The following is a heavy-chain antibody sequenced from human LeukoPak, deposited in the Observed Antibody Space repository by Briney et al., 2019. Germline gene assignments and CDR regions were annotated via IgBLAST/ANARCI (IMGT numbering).Heavy chain of an antibody. J-gene: IGHJ6*03. CDR2: INRSGST. CDR1: GGSFSGYY. D-gene: IGHD3-16*01. CDR3: ARVKDPGGYYYYYYMDV. V-gene: IGHV4-34*01. Sequence: SETLSLTCTVSGGSFSGYYWNWIRQSPGKGLEWIGEINRSGSTNYNPSLKSRVTISIDTSKNQFSLKLTSVTAADTAVYYCARVKDPGGYYYYYYMDVWGKGTTVTVSS.